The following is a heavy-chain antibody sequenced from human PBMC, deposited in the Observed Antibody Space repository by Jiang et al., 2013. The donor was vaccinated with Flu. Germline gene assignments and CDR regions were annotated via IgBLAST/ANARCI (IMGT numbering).Heavy chain of an antibody. J-gene: IGHJ4*02. V-gene: IGHV3-15*07. Sequence: VQLVESGGALVKPGGSLRLSCAVSGFPFNNAWMNWVRQAPGKGLEWVGRIRTRTEGGTVEYAAPLKDRFTISRDDSKYMVFLQMNSLRIEDTGVYYCTTEAYKVHSGGFEDWGQGTLVTVSS. CDR2: IRTRTEGGTV. CDR3: TTEAYKVHSGGFED. D-gene: IGHD1-1*01. CDR1: GFPFNNAW.